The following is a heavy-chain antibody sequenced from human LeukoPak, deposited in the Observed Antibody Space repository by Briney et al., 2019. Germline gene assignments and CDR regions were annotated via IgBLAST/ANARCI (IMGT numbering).Heavy chain of an antibody. D-gene: IGHD3-16*01. CDR1: GFTFSSYS. J-gene: IGHJ4*02. CDR3: ARGYDYVWGSYLLAPYYFDY. Sequence: PGGSLRLSCAASGFTFSSYSMNWVRQAPGKGLEGVSSISCSSSYIYYADSVKGRFTISRDHAKNPLYLQMNRLRAEDTAVYYCARGYDYVWGSYLLAPYYFDYWGQGTLVTVSS. V-gene: IGHV3-21*01. CDR2: ISCSSSYI.